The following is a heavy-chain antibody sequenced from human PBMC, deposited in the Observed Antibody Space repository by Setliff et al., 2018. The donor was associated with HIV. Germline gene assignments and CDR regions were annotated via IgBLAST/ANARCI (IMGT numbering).Heavy chain of an antibody. Sequence: PGGSLRLSCAASGFTFSSYAMHWVRQAPGKGLEWVAVISYDGSNKYYADSVKGRFTISRDNSKNTLYLQMNSLRTEDTAVYYCARAILLEWLFNGFDIWGQGTMVTVS. CDR2: ISYDGSNK. J-gene: IGHJ3*02. V-gene: IGHV3-30*04. CDR3: ARAILLEWLFNGFDI. CDR1: GFTFSSYA. D-gene: IGHD3-3*01.